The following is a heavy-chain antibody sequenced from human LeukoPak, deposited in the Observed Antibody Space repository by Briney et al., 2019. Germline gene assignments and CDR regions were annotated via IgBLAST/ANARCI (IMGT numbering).Heavy chain of an antibody. Sequence: PGGSLRLSCAASGFXFSNAWISWVRQAPGKGLEWVGRIKSKTDGGTTDYAAPVKGRFTISRDDSKNTLYLQMNSLKTEDTAVYYCTTELLWFGESSGYWGQGTLVTVSS. D-gene: IGHD3-10*01. CDR2: IKSKTDGGTT. CDR1: GFXFSNAW. V-gene: IGHV3-15*01. J-gene: IGHJ4*02. CDR3: TTELLWFGESSGY.